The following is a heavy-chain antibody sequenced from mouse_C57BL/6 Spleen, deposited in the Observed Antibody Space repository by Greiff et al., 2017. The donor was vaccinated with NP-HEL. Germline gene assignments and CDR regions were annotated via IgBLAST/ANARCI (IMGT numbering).Heavy chain of an antibody. V-gene: IGHV5-9*01. CDR1: GFTFSSYT. CDR2: ISGGGGNT. J-gene: IGHJ3*01. CDR3: ARQGSYYDYDGFAY. Sequence: EVKLMESGGGLVKPGGSLKLSCAASGFTFSSYTMPWVRQTPEKRLEWVATISGGGGNTYYPDSVTGRFTIARDNAKNTLYLQMSSLRSEDTALYYCARQGSYYDYDGFAYWGQGTLVTVSA. D-gene: IGHD2-4*01.